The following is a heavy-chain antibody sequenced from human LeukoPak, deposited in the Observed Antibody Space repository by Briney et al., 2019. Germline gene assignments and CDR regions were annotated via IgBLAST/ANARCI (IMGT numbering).Heavy chain of an antibody. J-gene: IGHJ6*03. Sequence: GGSLRLSCTASGSTFSSYWMSWARQAPGKGLEWVANINLDGSEKNYVDSVKGRFTISRDNARKSLYLQMNSLRAEDTAVYYCARDPLALHYYYYMDVWGIGTTVTVSS. CDR3: ARDPLALHYYYYMDV. CDR2: INLDGSEK. V-gene: IGHV3-7*01. CDR1: GSTFSSYW.